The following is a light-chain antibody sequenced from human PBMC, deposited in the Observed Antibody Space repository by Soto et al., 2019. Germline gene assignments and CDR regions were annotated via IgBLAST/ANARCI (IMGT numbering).Light chain of an antibody. J-gene: IGKJ1*01. CDR1: QSVSSN. CDR3: QQHGSSPQT. CDR2: GAS. V-gene: IGKV3-20*01. Sequence: EIVMRQSPVTLSVSPGERATLSCWASQSVSSNLAWYQQKPGQAPRLLIYGASSRATGIPDRFSGSGSGTDFTLTISRLEPEDFAVYYCQQHGSSPQTFGQGTKVDIK.